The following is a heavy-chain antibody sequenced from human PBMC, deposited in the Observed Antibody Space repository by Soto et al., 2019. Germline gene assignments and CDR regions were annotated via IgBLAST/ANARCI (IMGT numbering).Heavy chain of an antibody. CDR2: IYSDGTT. CDR1: GGSISGYY. Sequence: SETLSLTCTVSGGSISGYYWSWIRQPAGKELEWIGRIYSDGTTNYNPSLKGRGTMSVDTSKKQISLKLTSVTAADTAMYYCARDRGYRSGSFGSWGQGVLVTVS. V-gene: IGHV4-4*07. CDR3: ARDRGYRSGSFGS. D-gene: IGHD5-18*01. J-gene: IGHJ5*02.